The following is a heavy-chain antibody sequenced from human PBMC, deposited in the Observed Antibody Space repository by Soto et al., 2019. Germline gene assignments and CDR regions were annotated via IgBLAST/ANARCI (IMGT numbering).Heavy chain of an antibody. CDR3: AKIRAAMAFPDAFDI. D-gene: IGHD2-2*01. CDR2: ISAHNGNT. CDR1: GYTFTSYG. Sequence: ASVKVSCKASGYTFTSYGISWVRQAPGQGLEWMGWISAHNGNTNYAQKLQGRVTMTTDTSTSTAYMELRSLRSDDTAVYYCAKIRAAMAFPDAFDIWGQGTMVTVSS. J-gene: IGHJ3*02. V-gene: IGHV1-18*01.